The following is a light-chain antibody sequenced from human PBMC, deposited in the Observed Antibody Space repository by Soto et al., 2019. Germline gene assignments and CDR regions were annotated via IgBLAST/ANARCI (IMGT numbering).Light chain of an antibody. CDR1: SSDVGGYNY. CDR3: CSYAGSNNFVV. J-gene: IGLJ2*01. Sequence: QSALTQPPSASGSPGQSVTFSCTGTSSDVGGYNYVSWYQQHPGKAPKLMIYEVSKRPSGVPDRFSGSKSGNTASLTVSGLQAEDEADYYGCSYAGSNNFVVFGGGTKLTVL. V-gene: IGLV2-8*01. CDR2: EVS.